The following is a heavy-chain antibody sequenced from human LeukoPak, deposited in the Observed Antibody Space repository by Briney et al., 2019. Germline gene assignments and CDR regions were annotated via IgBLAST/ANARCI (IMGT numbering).Heavy chain of an antibody. J-gene: IGHJ4*02. D-gene: IGHD6-13*01. CDR1: GFTFSDYY. CDR2: ISSSGSTI. Sequence: PGGSLRLSCAASGFTFSDYYMSWIRQAPGKGLEWVSYISSSGSTIYYADSVKGRFTISRDNAKNSLYLQMNSLRAEDTALYYCAKSGYSSSWEPPSDYWGQGTLVTVSS. V-gene: IGHV3-11*01. CDR3: AKSGYSSSWEPPSDY.